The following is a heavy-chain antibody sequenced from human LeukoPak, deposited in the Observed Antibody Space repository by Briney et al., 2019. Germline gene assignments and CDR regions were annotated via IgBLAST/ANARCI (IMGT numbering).Heavy chain of an antibody. CDR2: ISSSSSSI. Sequence: GGSLRLSCTASGFTFSIYSMNWVRQAPGKGLEWVSSISSSSSSIYYADSVKGQFTISRDNPKNSLYLQMNNLRVEDTAVYYCARGPSCSSVSCYTTGLFDYWGRGTLVTVSS. J-gene: IGHJ4*02. CDR3: ARGPSCSSVSCYTTGLFDY. V-gene: IGHV3-21*01. CDR1: GFTFSIYS. D-gene: IGHD2-15*01.